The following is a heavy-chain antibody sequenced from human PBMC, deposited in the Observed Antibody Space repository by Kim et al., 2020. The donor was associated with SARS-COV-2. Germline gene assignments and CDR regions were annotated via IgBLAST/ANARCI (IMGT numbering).Heavy chain of an antibody. Sequence: SETLSLTCTVSGGSISSSSYYWGWIRQPPGKGLEWIGSIYYSGSTYYNPSLKSRVTISVDTSKNQFSLKLSSVTAADTAVYYCARTLRITMIVVVIGPGAFDIWGQGTMVTVSS. CDR1: GGSISSSSYY. J-gene: IGHJ3*02. CDR3: ARTLRITMIVVVIGPGAFDI. D-gene: IGHD3-22*01. V-gene: IGHV4-39*01. CDR2: IYYSGST.